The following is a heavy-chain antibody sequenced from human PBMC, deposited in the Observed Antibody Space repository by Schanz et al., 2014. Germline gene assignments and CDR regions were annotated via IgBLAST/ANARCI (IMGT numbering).Heavy chain of an antibody. V-gene: IGHV3-30*02. D-gene: IGHD1-26*01. CDR3: AKGRTVWSGSDRKYYFDY. Sequence: QVQLVESGGGVVQPGTSLRLSCAASGFTFRGHAMHWVRQAPGQGLEWVAFIRYDGSNKYYADSVKGRFTISRDNSKNTLYLQMNSLRAEDTAIYYCAKGRTVWSGSDRKYYFDYWGQGTLVTVSS. J-gene: IGHJ4*02. CDR1: GFTFRGHA. CDR2: IRYDGSNK.